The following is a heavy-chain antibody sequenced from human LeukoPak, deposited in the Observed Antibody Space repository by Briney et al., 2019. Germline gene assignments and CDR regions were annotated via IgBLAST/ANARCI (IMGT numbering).Heavy chain of an antibody. CDR1: GGSISSSRYY. CDR3: ARFTPQGYGWGGYNRFDP. D-gene: IGHD3-16*01. CDR2: LYYSGNT. V-gene: IGHV4-39*07. J-gene: IGHJ5*02. Sequence: SETLSLTCTVSGGSISSSRYYGGWIRQPPGKGLEWIGSLYYSGNTYYNPSLKSRVTISLDTSKNQFSLNLTSVTAADTAVYYCARFTPQGYGWGGYNRFDPWGQGTLVTVSS.